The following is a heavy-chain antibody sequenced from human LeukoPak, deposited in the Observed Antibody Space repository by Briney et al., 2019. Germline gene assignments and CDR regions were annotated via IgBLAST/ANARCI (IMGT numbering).Heavy chain of an antibody. CDR1: GGSISSGGYY. J-gene: IGHJ3*02. CDR3: ARFLSKLVSPFSFDI. CDR2: IYHSGST. Sequence: SETLSLTCTVSGGSISSGGYYWSWIRQPPGKGLEWIGYIYHSGSTYYNPSLKSRVTISVDRSKNQFSLKLSSVTAADTAVYYCARFLSKLVSPFSFDIWGQGTMVTVSS. V-gene: IGHV4-30-2*02. D-gene: IGHD6-6*01.